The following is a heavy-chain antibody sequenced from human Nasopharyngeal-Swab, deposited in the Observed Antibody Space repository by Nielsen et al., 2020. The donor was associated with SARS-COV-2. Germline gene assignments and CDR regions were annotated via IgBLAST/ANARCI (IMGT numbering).Heavy chain of an antibody. V-gene: IGHV1-2*04. CDR3: ARDRGINWFDP. J-gene: IGHJ5*02. Sequence: ASVKVSCKASGYTFTSYAMHWVRQAPGQGLEWMGWINPNSGGTNYAQKFQGWVTMTRDTFISTAYMELSRLRSDDTAVYYCARDRGINWFDPWGQGTLVTVSS. CDR1: GYTFTSYA. CDR2: INPNSGGT.